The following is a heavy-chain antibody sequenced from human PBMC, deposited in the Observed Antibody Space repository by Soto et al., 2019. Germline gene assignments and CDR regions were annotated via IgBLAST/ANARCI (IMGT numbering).Heavy chain of an antibody. D-gene: IGHD3-10*01. J-gene: IGHJ6*02. CDR3: ASRNSGSAYEEVSHYGLDV. V-gene: IGHV1-69*13. CDR1: GGIISGYA. Sequence: SVTVSCQISGGIISGYAIGWVRQAPGQGLEWMGGIIPVYGTSTYAQKFQGRVTITADESTTTGYMEVSSLTSEDTAVYFCASRNSGSAYEEVSHYGLDVWGQGTAVTVSS. CDR2: IIPVYGTS.